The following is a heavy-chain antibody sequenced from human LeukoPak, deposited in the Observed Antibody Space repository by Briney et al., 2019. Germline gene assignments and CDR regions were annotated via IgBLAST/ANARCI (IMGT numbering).Heavy chain of an antibody. D-gene: IGHD1-1*01. J-gene: IGHJ4*02. CDR1: GFTFSSYA. Sequence: PGGSLRLSCAASGFTFSSYAMSWVRQAPGEGLEWVSVISGSGDTTSHADSVKGRFTISRDNSKDTLYLQMDSLRAEDTAVYFCAKSRWNDHLFDSWGQGTLVTVSS. V-gene: IGHV3-23*01. CDR3: AKSRWNDHLFDS. CDR2: ISGSGDTT.